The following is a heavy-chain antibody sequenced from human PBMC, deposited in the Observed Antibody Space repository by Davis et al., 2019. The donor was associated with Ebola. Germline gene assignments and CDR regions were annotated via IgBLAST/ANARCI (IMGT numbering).Heavy chain of an antibody. CDR3: ARDLIPREDSSGYYMADAFDI. CDR1: GGSVSSGSYY. J-gene: IGHJ3*02. Sequence: PSETLSPTCTVAGGSVSSGSYYWSWIRQPPGKGLEWIGYIYYSGSTNYNPSLKSRVTMSVDTSKNQFSLKLSSVTAADTAVYYCARDLIPREDSSGYYMADAFDIWGQGTMVTVSS. V-gene: IGHV4-61*01. D-gene: IGHD3-22*01. CDR2: IYYSGST.